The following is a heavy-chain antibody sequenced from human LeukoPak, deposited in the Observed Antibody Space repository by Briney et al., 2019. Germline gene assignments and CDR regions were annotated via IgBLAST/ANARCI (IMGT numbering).Heavy chain of an antibody. Sequence: PSETLSLTCTVSGGSISSSSYYWGWIRQPPGKGLEWIGSIYYSGSTYYNPSLKSRVTISVDTSKNQFSLKLSSVTAADTAVYYCARSEDTASYFDYWGQGTLVTDSS. V-gene: IGHV4-39*01. D-gene: IGHD5-18*01. CDR3: ARSEDTASYFDY. CDR1: GGSISSSSYY. CDR2: IYYSGST. J-gene: IGHJ4*02.